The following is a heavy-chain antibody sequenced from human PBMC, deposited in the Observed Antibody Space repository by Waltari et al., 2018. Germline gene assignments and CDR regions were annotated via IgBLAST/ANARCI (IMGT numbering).Heavy chain of an antibody. CDR3: ARETSHYYYFDY. Sequence: QVQLVESGGGVVQRGSSLNPLCAASGFPFRRCGVHWVRQAPGKGLEWVAVIWYDGNNKYYADSVKGRFTISRDNSKNTLYLQMNSLRAENTAVYYCARETSHYYYFDYWGQGTLVTVSS. V-gene: IGHV3-33*01. J-gene: IGHJ4*02. CDR2: IWYDGNNK. D-gene: IGHD2-21*01. CDR1: GFPFRRCG.